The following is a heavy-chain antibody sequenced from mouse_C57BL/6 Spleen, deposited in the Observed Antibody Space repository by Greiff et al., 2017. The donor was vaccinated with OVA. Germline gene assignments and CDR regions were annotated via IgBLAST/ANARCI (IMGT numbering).Heavy chain of an antibody. CDR1: GFTFSSYA. CDR3: ARVGSGSSPYFDY. D-gene: IGHD1-1*01. Sequence: DVMLVESGGGLVKPGGSLKLSCAASGFTFSSYAMSWVRQTPEKRLEWVATISDGGSYTYYPDNVKGRFTISRDNAKNNLYLQMSHLKSEDTAMYYCARVGSGSSPYFDYWGQGTTLTVSS. V-gene: IGHV5-4*03. J-gene: IGHJ2*01. CDR2: ISDGGSYT.